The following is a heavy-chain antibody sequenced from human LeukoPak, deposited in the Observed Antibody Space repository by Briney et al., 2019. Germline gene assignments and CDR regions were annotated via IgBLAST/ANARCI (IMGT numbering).Heavy chain of an antibody. CDR3: ARVGAKYEGAYFGI. D-gene: IGHD1-26*01. CDR2: LSGSSRYI. V-gene: IGHV3-21*01. J-gene: IGHJ4*02. CDR1: GFAFSTYK. Sequence: PGGSLRLSCAASGFAFSTYKMSWVRQSPGRGLEWVSSLSGSSRYIYYGDSVKGRFTISRDNAKNSLFLQMNSLSPEDTAVYYCARVGAKYEGAYFGIWGQGTLVSVSS.